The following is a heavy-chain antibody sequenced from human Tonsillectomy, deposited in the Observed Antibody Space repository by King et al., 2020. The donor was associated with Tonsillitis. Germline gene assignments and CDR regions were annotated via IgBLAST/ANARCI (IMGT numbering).Heavy chain of an antibody. J-gene: IGHJ6*02. CDR3: AKGGCLEGWPRHGMDV. CDR2: ISYEGGNK. CDR1: GFTFSDCG. V-gene: IGHV3-30*18. D-gene: IGHD3-3*01. Sequence: VQLVESGGGVVQPGTSLRLSCAASGFTFSDCGMHWVRQAPGKWLEWVAVISYEGGNKDYVDSVKGRFTISRDNSKNTVYLQMNSLRDEDTAGYYCAKGGCLEGWPRHGMDVWGQGTTVIVSS.